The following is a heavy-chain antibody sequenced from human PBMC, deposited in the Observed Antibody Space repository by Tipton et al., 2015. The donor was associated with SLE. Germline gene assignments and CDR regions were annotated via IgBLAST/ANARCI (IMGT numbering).Heavy chain of an antibody. D-gene: IGHD3-16*01. CDR3: AREGGAFDI. CDR1: GDSVSSTNYY. J-gene: IGHJ3*02. V-gene: IGHV4-31*03. Sequence: GLVKPSETLSLTCTVSGDSVSSTNYYWAWIRQHPGKGLEWIGYIYYSGSTYYNPSLKSRVTISVDTSKNQFSLKLSSVTAADTAVYYCAREGGAFDIWGQGTMVTVSS. CDR2: IYYSGST.